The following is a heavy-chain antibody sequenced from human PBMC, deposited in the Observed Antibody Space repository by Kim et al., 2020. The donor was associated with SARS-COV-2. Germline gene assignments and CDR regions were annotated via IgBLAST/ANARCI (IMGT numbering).Heavy chain of an antibody. J-gene: IGHJ4*02. CDR3: AKEWAVAGYLS. V-gene: IGHV3-23*03. CDR1: GFTFSSYA. CDR2: IYSGGSSI. Sequence: GGSLRLSCAASGFTFSSYAMSWVRQAPGKGLEWVSVIYSGGSSINYADSVKGRFTISRENSKNTLYLQMNSLRAEDTAVYYCAKEWAVAGYLSRGQGTL. D-gene: IGHD6-19*01.